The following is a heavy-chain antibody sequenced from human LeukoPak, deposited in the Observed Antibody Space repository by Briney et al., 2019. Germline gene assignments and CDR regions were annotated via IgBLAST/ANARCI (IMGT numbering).Heavy chain of an antibody. Sequence: ASVKVSCKASGGTFSSYAISWVRQAPGQGLEWMGGIIPIFGTASYAQKFQGRVTMTRDTSTSTVYMELSSLRSEDTAVYYCARDGEYYDFWAYMDVWGKGTTVTISS. CDR3: ARDGEYYDFWAYMDV. CDR1: GGTFSSYA. V-gene: IGHV1-69*05. D-gene: IGHD3-3*01. J-gene: IGHJ6*03. CDR2: IIPIFGTA.